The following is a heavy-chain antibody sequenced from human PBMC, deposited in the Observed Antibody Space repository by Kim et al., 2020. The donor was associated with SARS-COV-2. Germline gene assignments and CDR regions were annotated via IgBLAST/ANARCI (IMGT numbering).Heavy chain of an antibody. D-gene: IGHD3-22*01. CDR1: GGSFSGYY. Sequence: SETLSLTCAVYGGSFSGYYWSWIRQPPGKGLEWIGEINHSGSTNYNPSLKSRVTISVDTSKNQFSLKLSSVTAADTAXXYCARGLRRWYYDSSGYPPVRSSYYYYGMDVWGXGTTVTVSS. V-gene: IGHV4-34*01. CDR2: INHSGST. CDR3: ARGLRRWYYDSSGYPPVRSSYYYYGMDV. J-gene: IGHJ6*02.